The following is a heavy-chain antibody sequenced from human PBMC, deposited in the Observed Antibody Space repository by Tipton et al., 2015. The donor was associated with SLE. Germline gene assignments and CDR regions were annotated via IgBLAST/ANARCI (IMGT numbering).Heavy chain of an antibody. CDR3: ARGSALYWYFDL. V-gene: IGHV4-34*01. CDR2: INHSGST. Sequence: TLSLTCAVYGGSFSGYYWSWIRQPPGKGLEWIGEINHSGSTNYNRSLKSRVTISEDTSKNQFSLILNSVTAADTAVYYCARGSALYWYFDLWGRGTLVTVSS. J-gene: IGHJ2*01. CDR1: GGSFSGYY.